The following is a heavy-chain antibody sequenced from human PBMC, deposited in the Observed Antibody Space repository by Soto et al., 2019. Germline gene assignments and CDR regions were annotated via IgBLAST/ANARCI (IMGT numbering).Heavy chain of an antibody. Sequence: GGSLRLSCAASGFTFRNHAMHWVRQAPGKGLEWVAVISYDGSNKYYADSVKGRFTISRDNSKNTLYLQMNSLRAEDTAVYYCAREEYTFFHFDYWGQGALVTVSS. J-gene: IGHJ4*02. D-gene: IGHD5-18*01. CDR3: AREEYTFFHFDY. V-gene: IGHV3-30-3*01. CDR2: ISYDGSNK. CDR1: GFTFRNHA.